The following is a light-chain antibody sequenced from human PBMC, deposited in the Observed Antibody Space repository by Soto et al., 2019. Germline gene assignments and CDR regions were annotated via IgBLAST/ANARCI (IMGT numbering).Light chain of an antibody. CDR1: QGISSY. CDR3: QQYYSYSGLT. Sequence: AIRMTQSPSSLSASTGGRVTITCRASQGISSYLAWYQQKPGKAPKLLIYAASTLQSGVPSRFSGSGSRTDLTLIISCLQSEDFATYSCQQYYSYSGLTFGGGTKVEIK. V-gene: IGKV1-8*01. J-gene: IGKJ4*01. CDR2: AAS.